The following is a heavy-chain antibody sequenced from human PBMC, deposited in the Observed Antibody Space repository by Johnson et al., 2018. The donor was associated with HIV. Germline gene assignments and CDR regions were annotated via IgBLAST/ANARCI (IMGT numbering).Heavy chain of an antibody. CDR2: ISGSGGST. CDR1: GFTFSSYA. D-gene: IGHD5-18*01. CDR3: AKDPNTAMVTAFDI. V-gene: IGHV3-23*04. Sequence: VQLVESGGGLVQPGGSLSLSCTASGFTFSSYAMSWVGPAPGNGLEWVSAISGSGGSTYYADSVKGRFTISRDNSKNTLYLQMNSLRAEDTAVYYCAKDPNTAMVTAFDIWGQGTMVTVSS. J-gene: IGHJ3*02.